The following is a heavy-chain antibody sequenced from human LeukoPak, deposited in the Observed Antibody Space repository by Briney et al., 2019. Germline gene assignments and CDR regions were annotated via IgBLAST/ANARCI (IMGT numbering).Heavy chain of an antibody. V-gene: IGHV1-8*01. CDR3: ARGRVYYYDTSGYYPDAFDI. CDR1: GYTFISYN. D-gene: IGHD3-22*01. J-gene: IGHJ3*02. Sequence: ASVKVSCKASGYTFISYNINWVRQATGQGLEWMGWMNPNSGNTGYAPKFQGRVTMTRNTSINTAYMELSSLRPEDTAVYYCARGRVYYYDTSGYYPDAFDIWGQGTMVTVSS. CDR2: MNPNSGNT.